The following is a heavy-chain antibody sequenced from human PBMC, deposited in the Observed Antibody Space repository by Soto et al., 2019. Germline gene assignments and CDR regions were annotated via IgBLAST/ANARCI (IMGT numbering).Heavy chain of an antibody. D-gene: IGHD2-8*01. CDR2: SYYSGST. Sequence: SETLSLTCTVSGGSISSGGYYWSWIRQHPGKGLEWIGYSYYSGSTYYNPSLKSRVTISVDTSKNQFSLKLSSVTAADTAVYYCARTHSYCTNGVCYIPQYYFDYWGQGTLVTVSS. CDR3: ARTHSYCTNGVCYIPQYYFDY. V-gene: IGHV4-31*03. CDR1: GGSISSGGYY. J-gene: IGHJ4*02.